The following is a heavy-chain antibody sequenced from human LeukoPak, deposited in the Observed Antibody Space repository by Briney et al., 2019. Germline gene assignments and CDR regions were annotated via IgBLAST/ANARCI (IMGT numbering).Heavy chain of an antibody. CDR2: ISEDGSCQ. J-gene: IGHJ6*03. CDR1: GFAFTTYA. Sequence: GGSLRLSCAASGFAFTTYAMHWVRQAPGKGLEWVAVISEDGSCQYYADSVKGRFTISRDNSKNTLFLEMSSLRAEYTAVNYCAIGQLWRRGYYYYLDVWGQGTTVTVSS. CDR3: AIGQLWRRGYYYYLDV. V-gene: IGHV3-30*15. D-gene: IGHD5-18*01.